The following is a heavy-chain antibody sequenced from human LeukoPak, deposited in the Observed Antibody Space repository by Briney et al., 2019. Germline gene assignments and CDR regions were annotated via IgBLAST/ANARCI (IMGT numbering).Heavy chain of an antibody. CDR3: ARGPDIVLMVYAIHYYGMDV. J-gene: IGHJ6*02. CDR1: GFTFSSYS. Sequence: GGSLSLSCAASGFTFSSYSMNWVRQAPGKGLEWVSSISSSSSYIYYADSVKGRFTISRDNAKNSLYLQMNSLRAEDTAVYYCARGPDIVLMVYAIHYYGMDVWGQGTTVTVSS. CDR2: ISSSSSYI. D-gene: IGHD2-8*01. V-gene: IGHV3-21*01.